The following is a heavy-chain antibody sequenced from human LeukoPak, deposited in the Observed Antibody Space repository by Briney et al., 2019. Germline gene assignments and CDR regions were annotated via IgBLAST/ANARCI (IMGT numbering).Heavy chain of an antibody. D-gene: IGHD2-2*01. CDR1: GFTFGDYA. Sequence: PGGSLRLSCTASGFTFGDYAMSWVRQAPGKGLEWVSAISGSGGSTYYADSVKGRFTISRDNSKNTLYLQMNSLRAEDTAVYYCAKDSPYCSSTSCFSPGIIDYWGQGTPVTVSS. CDR3: AKDSPYCSSTSCFSPGIIDY. V-gene: IGHV3-23*01. J-gene: IGHJ4*02. CDR2: ISGSGGST.